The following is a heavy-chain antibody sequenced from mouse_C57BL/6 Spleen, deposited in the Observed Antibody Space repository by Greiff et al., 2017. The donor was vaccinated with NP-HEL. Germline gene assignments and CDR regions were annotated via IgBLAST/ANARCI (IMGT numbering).Heavy chain of an antibody. CDR3: ARQDSSGYVPDY. D-gene: IGHD3-2*02. CDR2: ISSGGSYT. Sequence: EVMLVESGGDLVKPGGSLKLSCAASGFTFSSYGMSWVRQTPDKRLEWVATISSGGSYTYYPDSVKGRFTISRDNAKNTLYLQMSSLKSEDTAMYYCARQDSSGYVPDYWGQGTTLTVSS. V-gene: IGHV5-6*02. CDR1: GFTFSSYG. J-gene: IGHJ2*01.